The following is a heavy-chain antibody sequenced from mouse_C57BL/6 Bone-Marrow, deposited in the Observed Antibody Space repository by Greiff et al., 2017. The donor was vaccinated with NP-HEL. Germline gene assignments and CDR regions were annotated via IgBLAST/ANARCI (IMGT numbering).Heavy chain of an antibody. J-gene: IGHJ2*01. D-gene: IGHD2-3*01. V-gene: IGHV10-1*01. Sequence: EVKVEESGGGLVQPKGSLKLSCAASGFSFNTYAMNWVRQAPGKGLEWVARIRSKSNNYATYYADSVKDRFTISRDDSESMLYLQMNNLKTEDTAMYYCVRDVRWLLDYWGQGTTLTVSS. CDR1: GFSFNTYA. CDR2: IRSKSNNYAT. CDR3: VRDVRWLLDY.